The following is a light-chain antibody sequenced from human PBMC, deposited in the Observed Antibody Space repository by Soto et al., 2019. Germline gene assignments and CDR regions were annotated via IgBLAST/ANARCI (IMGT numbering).Light chain of an antibody. CDR2: DTS. CDR3: LLSYSGARLWV. Sequence: QTVVTQEPSLTVSPGGTVTLTCGSNTGAVTSGHYPYWFQQKPGQAPRTLIYDTSNKHSWTPARFSGSLLGGKAALTLSGAQPEDEAEYHCLLSYSGARLWVFGGGTKPTVL. J-gene: IGLJ3*02. V-gene: IGLV7-46*01. CDR1: TGAVTSGHY.